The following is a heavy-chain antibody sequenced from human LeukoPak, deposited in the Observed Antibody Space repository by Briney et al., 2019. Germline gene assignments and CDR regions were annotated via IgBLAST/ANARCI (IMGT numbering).Heavy chain of an antibody. CDR3: ARGGAGSGSFGALNWFDP. D-gene: IGHD3-10*01. V-gene: IGHV4-39*07. CDR2: IYYSGNT. CDR1: GDSIRSTTYY. Sequence: SETLSLTCSVSGDSIRSTTYYWGWIRQPPGKGLEWIGSIYYSGNTYYNPSLMSRVTISVDTSKNQFSLKLSSVTAADTAVYYCARGGAGSGSFGALNWFDPWGQGTLVTVSS. J-gene: IGHJ5*02.